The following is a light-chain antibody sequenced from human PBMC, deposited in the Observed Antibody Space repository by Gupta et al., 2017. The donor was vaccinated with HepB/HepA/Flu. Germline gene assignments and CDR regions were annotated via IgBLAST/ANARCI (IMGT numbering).Light chain of an antibody. Sequence: EMVLTQSPATLSASLGERATLSCRASQNISSGLAWYQQKPGKTPRLLIYDASTMATDIPARFSGSGSATDFTLTISSLQSEDVVIYYCQKYKNGPPTFGGGTKVEIK. CDR1: QNISSG. CDR2: DAS. V-gene: IGKV3-15*01. CDR3: QKYKNGPPT. J-gene: IGKJ4*01.